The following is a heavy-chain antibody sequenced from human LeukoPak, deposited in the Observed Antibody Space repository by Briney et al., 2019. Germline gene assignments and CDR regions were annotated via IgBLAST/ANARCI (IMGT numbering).Heavy chain of an antibody. J-gene: IGHJ5*02. CDR2: INSDGSTT. CDR1: GFTLSSYW. Sequence: GGSLRLSCAASGFTLSSYWMHWVRQAPGKGLVWVSRINSDGSTTNYADSVKGRFTISRDNAQNTLYLQMDSLRAEDTAVYYCARGPGYSSSWYGTDLWGQGALVTVSS. D-gene: IGHD6-13*01. CDR3: ARGPGYSSSWYGTDL. V-gene: IGHV3-74*01.